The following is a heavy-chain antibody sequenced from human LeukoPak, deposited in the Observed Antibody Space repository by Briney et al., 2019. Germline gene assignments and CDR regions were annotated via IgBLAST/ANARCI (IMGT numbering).Heavy chain of an antibody. D-gene: IGHD6-19*01. J-gene: IGHJ3*02. V-gene: IGHV3-23*01. CDR2: ISGSGGST. CDR1: GFTFSSYA. Sequence: PGGSLRLSCAASGFTFSSYAMTWVRQAPGKGLEWVSAISGSGGSTYYADSVKGRFTISRDNSKNTLYLQMNSLRAEDTAVYYCAKWADFWVAGSLDAFDIWGQGTMVTVSS. CDR3: AKWADFWVAGSLDAFDI.